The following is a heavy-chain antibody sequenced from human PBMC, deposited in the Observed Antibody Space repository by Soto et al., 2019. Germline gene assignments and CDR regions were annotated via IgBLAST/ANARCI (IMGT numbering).Heavy chain of an antibody. D-gene: IGHD4-4*01. J-gene: IGHJ6*03. V-gene: IGHV3-53*01. CDR3: ASSSNYYYYYMDV. Sequence: GGSLRLSCAASGFTFSSYAMHWVRQAPGKGLEWVSVIYSGGSTYYADSVKGRFTISRDNSKNTLYLQMNSLRAEDTAVYYCASSSNYYYYYMDVWGKGTTVTVSS. CDR2: IYSGGST. CDR1: GFTFSSYA.